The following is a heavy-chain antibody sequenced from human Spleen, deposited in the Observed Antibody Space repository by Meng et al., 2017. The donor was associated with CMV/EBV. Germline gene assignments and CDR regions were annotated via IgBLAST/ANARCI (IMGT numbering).Heavy chain of an antibody. CDR2: INSDGSIT. D-gene: IGHD2-2*02. CDR3: ARERRDCSSTSCYNQPTVTAYGVY. Sequence: MHWVRQAPGKGLVWVSRINSDGSITSYANSVKGRFTISKDNAKNTLYLQMNSLRAEDTAVYYCARERRDCSSTSCYNQPTVTAYGVYWGQGTLVTVSS. V-gene: IGHV3-74*01. J-gene: IGHJ4*02.